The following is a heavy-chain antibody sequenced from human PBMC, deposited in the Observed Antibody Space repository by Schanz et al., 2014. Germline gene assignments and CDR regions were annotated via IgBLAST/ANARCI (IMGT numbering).Heavy chain of an antibody. V-gene: IGHV1-2*04. CDR3: ARDGVDAAAGGNY. J-gene: IGHJ4*02. Sequence: QVQLVQSGAEVRKPGASVKVSCKASGYTFISYGISWVRQAPGQGLEWLGWINPNSGTTNYAQKFQGWVTMTRDTSISTAYMELSRLRSDDTAVYYCARDGVDAAAGGNYWGQGTLVTVSS. CDR1: GYTFISYG. D-gene: IGHD6-13*01. CDR2: INPNSGTT.